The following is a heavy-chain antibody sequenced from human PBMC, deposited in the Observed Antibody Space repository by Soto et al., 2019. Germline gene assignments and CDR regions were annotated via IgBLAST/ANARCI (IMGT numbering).Heavy chain of an antibody. CDR1: GGSTSSTNW. D-gene: IGHD2-8*01. CDR3: VRRGCTSNGDWFDL. J-gene: IGHJ1*01. CDR2: MYHSGST. Sequence: PSETLSLTCTVSGGSTSSTNWWSWVRQPPGKGLEWIGEMYHSGSTNYSPSLKSRVTISIDTSKNQFSLSLRSVTAADTAVYFCVRRGCTSNGDWFDLWGQGRLATVSS. V-gene: IGHV4-4*02.